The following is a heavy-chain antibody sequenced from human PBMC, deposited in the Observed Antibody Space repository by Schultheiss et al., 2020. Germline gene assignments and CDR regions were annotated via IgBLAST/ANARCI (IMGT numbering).Heavy chain of an antibody. CDR2: IYWDDDK. D-gene: IGHD5-18*01. CDR1: GFSLSTSGVG. Sequence: SGPTLVKPTQTLTLTCTFSGFSLSTSGVGVGWIRQPPGKALEWLALIYWDDDKRYSPSLKSRLTITKDTSKNQVVLTMTHMDPVDTATYYCAHTIYSYVPPNWFDPWGQGTLVTVSS. V-gene: IGHV2-5*02. CDR3: AHTIYSYVPPNWFDP. J-gene: IGHJ5*02.